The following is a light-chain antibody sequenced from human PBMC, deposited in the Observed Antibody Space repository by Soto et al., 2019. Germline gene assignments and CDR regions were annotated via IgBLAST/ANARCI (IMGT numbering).Light chain of an antibody. CDR1: DDITNY. J-gene: IGKJ4*01. V-gene: IGKV1-9*01. CDR3: QQLNSYPLT. Sequence: IQLTQSPSSLSASVGDRVTVTCRASDDITNYLAWYQQKAGKAPKLLIYDASTLYSGVPSRFSGSGSGTDFTLTISSLQPEDFATYYCQQLNSYPLTFGGGTKVDIK. CDR2: DAS.